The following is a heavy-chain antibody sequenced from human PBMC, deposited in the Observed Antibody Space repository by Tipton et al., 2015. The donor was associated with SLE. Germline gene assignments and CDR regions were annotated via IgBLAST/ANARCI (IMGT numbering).Heavy chain of an antibody. D-gene: IGHD3-3*01. J-gene: IGHJ6*03. CDR2: IYHTGHT. Sequence: TLSLTCTVSNSSINTDHYWGWIRQPPGKGPEWIGSIYHTGHTYYNPSHKSRFTVSVDTSKNQFSLKLSSVTAADTAVYYCAGFYDFWSGFAYYYYYYMDVWGKGTTVTVPS. CDR3: AGFYDFWSGFAYYYYYYMDV. CDR1: NSSINTDHY. V-gene: IGHV4-38-2*02.